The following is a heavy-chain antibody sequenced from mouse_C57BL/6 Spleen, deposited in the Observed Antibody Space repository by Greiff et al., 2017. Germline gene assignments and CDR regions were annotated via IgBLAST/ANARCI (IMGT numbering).Heavy chain of an antibody. D-gene: IGHD2-3*01. CDR1: GFTFSSYA. CDR3: ARDQEDGYYDY. V-gene: IGHV5-4*01. CDR2: ISDGGSYT. Sequence: EVKLEESGGGLVKPGGSLKLSCAASGFTFSSYAMSWVRQTPEKRLEWVATISDGGSYTYYPDNVKGRFTISRDNAKNNLYLQMSHLKSEDTAMYYCARDQEDGYYDYWGQGTTLTVSS. J-gene: IGHJ2*01.